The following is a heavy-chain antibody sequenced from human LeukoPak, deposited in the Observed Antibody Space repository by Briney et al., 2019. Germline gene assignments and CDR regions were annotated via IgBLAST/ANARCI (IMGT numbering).Heavy chain of an antibody. CDR3: ARMGGYFWSGNQTYYYYGRDV. CDR1: RFTFSSYE. CDR2: ISSSGSTI. V-gene: IGHV3-48*03. J-gene: IGHJ6*02. D-gene: IGHD3-3*01. Sequence: PGGSLRLSCAAPRFTFSSYEMKWVRQAPGKGLEWVSYISSSGSTIYYADSVKGRFTISRDNAKDSLYLQMNSLRAEVTAVYYCARMGGYFWSGNQTYYYYGRDVWGQGTTVTVSS.